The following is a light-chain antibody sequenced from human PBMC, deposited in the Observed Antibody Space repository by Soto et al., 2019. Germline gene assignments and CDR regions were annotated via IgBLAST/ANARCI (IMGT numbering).Light chain of an antibody. Sequence: QSALTQPRSVSGSPGQSVTISCTGTSSDVGANNYVSWYQQHPGKAPKVMIYDVSKRPSGVPDRFAGSKSATTASLTTSVLQGDDEADYYGCSYAGSYNDVFGGGTKLTVL. V-gene: IGLV2-11*01. CDR3: CSYAGSYNDV. CDR1: SSDVGANNY. CDR2: DVS. J-gene: IGLJ1*01.